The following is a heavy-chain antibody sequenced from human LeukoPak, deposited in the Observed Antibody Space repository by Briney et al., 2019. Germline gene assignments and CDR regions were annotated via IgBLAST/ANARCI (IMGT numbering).Heavy chain of an antibody. CDR1: GYTFTSYD. CDR3: ARDQRRHHEGYYSYYYIDV. Sequence: ASVKVSCKASGYTFTSYDINWVRQATGQGLEWMGWMNPNSGNTGYAQKFQGRVTMTRNTSISTAYMELSSLRSEDTAVYYCARDQRRHHEGYYSYYYIDVWGTGTTVTVSS. D-gene: IGHD2-21*01. J-gene: IGHJ6*03. V-gene: IGHV1-8*01. CDR2: MNPNSGNT.